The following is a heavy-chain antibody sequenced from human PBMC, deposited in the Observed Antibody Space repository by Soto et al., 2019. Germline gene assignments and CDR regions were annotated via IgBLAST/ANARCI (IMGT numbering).Heavy chain of an antibody. D-gene: IGHD6-19*01. CDR1: GFTFSSYA. CDR2: ISGSGGST. Sequence: GGSLRLSCAASGFTFSSYAMSWVRQAPGKGLEWVSAISGSGGSTYYADSVKGRFTISRDNSKNTLYLQMNSLRAEDTAVYYCAKGSAVAGKANYYCMDVWGQGTTVTVSS. CDR3: AKGSAVAGKANYYCMDV. V-gene: IGHV3-23*01. J-gene: IGHJ6*02.